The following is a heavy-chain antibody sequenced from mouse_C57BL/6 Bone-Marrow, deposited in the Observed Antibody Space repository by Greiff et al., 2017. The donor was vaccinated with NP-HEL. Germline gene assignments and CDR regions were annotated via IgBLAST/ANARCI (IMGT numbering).Heavy chain of an antibody. J-gene: IGHJ1*03. D-gene: IGHD1-1*01. Sequence: QVQLQQPGAELVKPGASVKMSCKASGYTFTSYWITWVKQRPGQGLEWIGDIYPGSGSTNYNEKFKSKATLTVDTSSSTAYMQLSSLTSEDSAVYYCARGAYYYGSSWWYFDVWGTGTTVTVSS. V-gene: IGHV1-55*01. CDR1: GYTFTSYW. CDR2: IYPGSGST. CDR3: ARGAYYYGSSWWYFDV.